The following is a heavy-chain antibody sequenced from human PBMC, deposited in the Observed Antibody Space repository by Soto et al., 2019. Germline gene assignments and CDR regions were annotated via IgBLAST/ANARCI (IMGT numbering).Heavy chain of an antibody. D-gene: IGHD3-3*01. J-gene: IGHJ4*02. CDR3: ARGGVSTRTFDY. V-gene: IGHV5-51*01. CDR2: IYPSDSDT. Sequence: GESLKISCKGSGYNFAGYWIAWVRQMPGKGLELMGIIYPSDSDTRYRPSFQGQVTISADKSISSAYLQWSSLRASDTAMYYCARGGVSTRTFDYWGQGTPVTVSS. CDR1: GYNFAGYW.